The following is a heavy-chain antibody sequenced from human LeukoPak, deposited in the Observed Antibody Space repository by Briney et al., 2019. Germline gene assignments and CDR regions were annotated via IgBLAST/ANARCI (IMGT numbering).Heavy chain of an antibody. D-gene: IGHD3-22*01. CDR2: ISWNSGSI. CDR3: AKDMGPPYDSSGYYYYYYGMDV. CDR1: GFTFDDYA. V-gene: IGHV3-9*01. J-gene: IGHJ6*02. Sequence: PGRSLRLSCAASGFTFDDYAMHWVRQAPGKGLEWVSGISWNSGSIGYADSVKGRFTISRDNAKNSLYLQMNSLRAEDTALYYCAKDMGPPYDSSGYYYYYYGMDVWGQGTTVTVSS.